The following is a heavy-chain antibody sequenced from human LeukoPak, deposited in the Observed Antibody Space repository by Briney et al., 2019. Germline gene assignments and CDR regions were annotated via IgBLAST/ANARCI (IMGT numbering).Heavy chain of an antibody. CDR3: ARTYSSSWGGYFDY. CDR2: IYPGDSDT. Sequence: TGESLKISCKGSGYSFTSYWIGWVRQMPGKGLEWMGIIYPGDSDTRYSPSFQGHVTISADKSITTAYVQWSSLKASDTAIYYCARTYSSSWGGYFDYWGQGTLVTVSS. J-gene: IGHJ4*02. D-gene: IGHD6-13*01. CDR1: GYSFTSYW. V-gene: IGHV5-51*01.